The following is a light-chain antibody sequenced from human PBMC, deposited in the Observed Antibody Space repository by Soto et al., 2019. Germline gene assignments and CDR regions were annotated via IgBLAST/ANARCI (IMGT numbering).Light chain of an antibody. Sequence: EVVLTQSPATLSLSPGERVALSCRASQSVSSYLTWFQQKPGQAPRLLIYDASKRATGIPARFSGSGSVTDFTLSISSLEPEDFAVYYCQQRSTWPLSFGGGTKVEIK. CDR1: QSVSSY. CDR2: DAS. J-gene: IGKJ4*01. CDR3: QQRSTWPLS. V-gene: IGKV3-11*01.